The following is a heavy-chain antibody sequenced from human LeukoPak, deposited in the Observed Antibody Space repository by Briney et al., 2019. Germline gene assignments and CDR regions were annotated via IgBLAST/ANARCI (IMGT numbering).Heavy chain of an antibody. Sequence: GGSLRLSCAASGFTFSSYYMFWVRQAPGKGLAWVSTIKGDETSAKYADSVRGRFTVSRDNARNTLYLQLNSLRAEDTAIYYCAMGYRSAYSWDSWGQGTLVTVSS. CDR2: IKGDETSA. CDR3: AMGYRSAYSWDS. CDR1: GFTFSSYY. J-gene: IGHJ4*02. D-gene: IGHD5-18*01. V-gene: IGHV3-74*03.